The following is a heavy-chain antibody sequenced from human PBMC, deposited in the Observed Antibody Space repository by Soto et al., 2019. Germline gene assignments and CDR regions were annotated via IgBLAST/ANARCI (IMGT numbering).Heavy chain of an antibody. V-gene: IGHV3-66*01. J-gene: IGHJ5*02. Sequence: EVQLVESGGGLVQPGGSLRLSCAASGFIVSSNYVSWVRQAPGKGLEWVSAIYSGGSTYYADSVKGRVSISSDNSKNTVYLQMNSLRAEDTAVYYCARESSLLWFDPWGQGTLVTVSS. CDR3: ARESSLLWFDP. CDR2: IYSGGST. CDR1: GFIVSSNY. D-gene: IGHD2-15*01.